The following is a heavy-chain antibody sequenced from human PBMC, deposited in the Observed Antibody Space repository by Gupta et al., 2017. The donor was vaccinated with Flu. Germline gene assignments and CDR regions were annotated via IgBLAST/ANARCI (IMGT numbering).Heavy chain of an antibody. CDR3: ARGETYFDD. CDR1: GFTFSSYG. Sequence: QVQLVESGGGVVQPGRSLRLSCASSGFTFSSYGMHWVRQAPGKGLEWVAVIWNDGSNKYYADSVKGRFTISRDNSKNTLYLQMNSLRAEDTAVYYCARGETYFDDWGQGTLVTVSS. V-gene: IGHV3-33*01. CDR2: IWNDGSNK. J-gene: IGHJ4*02.